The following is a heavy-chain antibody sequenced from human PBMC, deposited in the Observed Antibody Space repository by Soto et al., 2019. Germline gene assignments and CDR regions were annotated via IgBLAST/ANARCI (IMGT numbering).Heavy chain of an antibody. CDR3: AKNGQPPYYYYGMDV. D-gene: IGHD2-8*01. Sequence: QGQLVQSGPEVKKPGASVMVSCKASGYTFSRYGISWVRQAPGQGLEWMGWISGYNGDTKYAQKVQGRVTMTIETSTYTAYMELRSLTSDDTAIYYCAKNGQPPYYYYGMDVWGQGTTVTVSS. CDR1: GYTFSRYG. V-gene: IGHV1-18*01. J-gene: IGHJ6*02. CDR2: ISGYNGDT.